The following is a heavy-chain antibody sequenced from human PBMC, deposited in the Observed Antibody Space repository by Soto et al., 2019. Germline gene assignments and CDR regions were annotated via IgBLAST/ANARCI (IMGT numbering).Heavy chain of an antibody. V-gene: IGHV3-23*01. J-gene: IGHJ6*02. D-gene: IGHD3-9*01. Sequence: EVQLLESGGGLAQPGGSLRLSCAASGFTFSSYAMSWVRQAPGKGLEWVSAISGSGGSTYYADSVKGRFTISRDNSKNTLYLQMNSLRAEDTAVYYCAKGVLRYFDWLSMDVWGQGTTVTVSS. CDR1: GFTFSSYA. CDR2: ISGSGGST. CDR3: AKGVLRYFDWLSMDV.